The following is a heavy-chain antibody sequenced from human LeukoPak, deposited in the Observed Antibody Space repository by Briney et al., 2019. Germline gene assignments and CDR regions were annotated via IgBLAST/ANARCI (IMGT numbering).Heavy chain of an antibody. V-gene: IGHV3-48*03. CDR2: ISTNGDVI. CDR1: GFTFSDYE. D-gene: IGHD3-22*01. CDR3: ASGTYYYDSSGQKGFDY. J-gene: IGHJ4*02. Sequence: GGSLRLSCAASGFTFSDYEMNWVRQAPGKGLEWVSHISTNGDVIYYANSVKGRFTISRDNAKNSLYLQMNSLRAEDTAVYYCASGTYYYDSSGQKGFDYWGQGTLVTVSS.